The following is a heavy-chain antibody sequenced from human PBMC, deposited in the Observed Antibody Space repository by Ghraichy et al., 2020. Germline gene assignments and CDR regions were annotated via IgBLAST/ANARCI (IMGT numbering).Heavy chain of an antibody. Sequence: ESLNISCTVSGGSISSYYWSWIRQPPGKGLEWIGYIYYSGSTKYNPSLKSRVTISVDTSKNQFSLKLSSVTAADTAVYYCARVGYSSGWTGYFDYWGQGTLVTVSS. CDR2: IYYSGST. CDR1: GGSISSYY. CDR3: ARVGYSSGWTGYFDY. D-gene: IGHD6-19*01. V-gene: IGHV4-59*01. J-gene: IGHJ4*02.